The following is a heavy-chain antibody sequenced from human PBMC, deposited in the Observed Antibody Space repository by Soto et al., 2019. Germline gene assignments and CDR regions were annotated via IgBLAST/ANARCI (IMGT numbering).Heavy chain of an antibody. CDR3: VRTSVVVAAATREDY. CDR2: INSDGSST. D-gene: IGHD2-15*01. CDR1: GFTFSSYW. V-gene: IGHV3-74*01. J-gene: IGHJ4*02. Sequence: EVQLVESGGGLVQPGGSLRLSCAASGFTFSSYWMHWVRQAPGKGLVWVSRINSDGSSTSYADSVKGRFTISRDNAKNTLYLQRNSLRAEDTAVYYCVRTSVVVAAATREDYWGQGTLVTVSS.